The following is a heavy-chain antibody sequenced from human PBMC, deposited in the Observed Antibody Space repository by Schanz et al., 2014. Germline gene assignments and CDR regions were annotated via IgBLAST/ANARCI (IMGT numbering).Heavy chain of an antibody. D-gene: IGHD3-22*01. Sequence: VQLLASGGGLVQPGGSLRLTCLTSGFTFTDHAMSWVRQAPGRGLEWVAVISYHGSERYYADSVKGRFTISRDNSKNTLYLQMNSLRTEDTAVYFCAKSYDTSGYSGFDYWGQGTLVTVSS. CDR3: AKSYDTSGYSGFDY. J-gene: IGHJ4*02. CDR1: GFTFTDHA. CDR2: ISYHGSER. V-gene: IGHV3-30*18.